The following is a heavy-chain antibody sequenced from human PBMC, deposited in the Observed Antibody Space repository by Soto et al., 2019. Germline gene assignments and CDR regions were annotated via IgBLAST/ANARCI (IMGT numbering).Heavy chain of an antibody. CDR2: ISYVGSNK. D-gene: IGHD3-3*01. CDR1: GFTFSSYG. J-gene: IGHJ6*02. V-gene: IGHV3-30*18. Sequence: GGSLRLSCAASGFTFSSYGMHWVRQAPGKGLEWVAVISYVGSNKYYADSVKGRFTISRDNSKNTLYLQMNSLRAEDTAVYYCANTIYDFWSGYPQFDYHYGMAVWGQGTTVTVSS. CDR3: ANTIYDFWSGYPQFDYHYGMAV.